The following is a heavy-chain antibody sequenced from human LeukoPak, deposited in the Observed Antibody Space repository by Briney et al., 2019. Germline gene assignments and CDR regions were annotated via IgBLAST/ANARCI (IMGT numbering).Heavy chain of an antibody. Sequence: PGGSLRLSCVVSGLTVANEWMSWVRQAPGKGLEWVARIKSKSDGGTIDYAAPVKGRSSLSRDDSKNTVHLQINSLKTEDTGIYYCTTDRFVWGQGTVVTVSS. CDR1: GLTVANEW. CDR3: TTDRFV. V-gene: IGHV3-15*01. J-gene: IGHJ4*02. D-gene: IGHD3-16*01. CDR2: IKSKSDGGTI.